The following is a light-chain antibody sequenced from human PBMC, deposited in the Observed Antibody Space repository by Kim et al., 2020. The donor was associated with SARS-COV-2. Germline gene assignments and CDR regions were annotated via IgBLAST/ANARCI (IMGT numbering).Light chain of an antibody. CDR2: ANN. CDR1: SYNIPKNS. Sequence: DTICGLGSSYNIPKNSVCWYQQFPGTAPKLLIYANNQRPSGVPDRFSASKSGTSASLATSGLRSEDEADYYCAVWDDSLSGWVFGGGTQLTVL. J-gene: IGLJ3*02. CDR3: AVWDDSLSGWV. V-gene: IGLV1-47*01.